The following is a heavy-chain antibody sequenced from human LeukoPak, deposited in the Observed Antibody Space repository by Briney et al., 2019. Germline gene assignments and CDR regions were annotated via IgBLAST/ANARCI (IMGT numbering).Heavy chain of an antibody. CDR1: GYTFTSYD. CDR3: APVAPRYFDWLFRLDY. Sequence: ASVKVSCKASGYTFTSYDINWVRQATGQGLEWMGWMNPNSGNTGYAQKFQGRVTITRNTSISTAYTELSSLRSEDTAVYYCAPVAPRYFDWLFRLDYWGQGTLVTVSS. J-gene: IGHJ4*02. CDR2: MNPNSGNT. V-gene: IGHV1-8*03. D-gene: IGHD3-9*01.